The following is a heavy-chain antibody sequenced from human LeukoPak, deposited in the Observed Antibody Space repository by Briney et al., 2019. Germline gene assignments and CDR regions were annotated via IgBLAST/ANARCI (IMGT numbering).Heavy chain of an antibody. J-gene: IGHJ4*02. CDR2: INSDGRST. CDR3: VRSLRSADF. CDR1: GFTFSSFW. V-gene: IGHV3-74*01. Sequence: GGSLRLSCAASGFTFSSFWMHRVRQAPGKGLVWVSRINSDGRSTNYADSVKGRFTISRDNAQNTLFLQMDSLRPEDTAVYYCVRSLRSADFWGQGTLVTVSS.